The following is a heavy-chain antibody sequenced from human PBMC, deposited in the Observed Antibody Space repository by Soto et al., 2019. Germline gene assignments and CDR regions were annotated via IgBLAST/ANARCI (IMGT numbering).Heavy chain of an antibody. CDR2: ISHDGGNK. V-gene: IGHV3-30*18. CDR1: GFTFSSAG. J-gene: IGHJ4*02. CDR3: AKDWGIAVAAH. Sequence: QVQLVESGGGVVQPGGALRLSCAASGFTFSSAGMHWVRQAPGKGLEWVAVISHDGGNKYYGDSVKGRFTISRDNSKNTLYLQMTSLSADATAVYYWAKDWGIAVAAHWGQGTLVTVSS. D-gene: IGHD6-19*01.